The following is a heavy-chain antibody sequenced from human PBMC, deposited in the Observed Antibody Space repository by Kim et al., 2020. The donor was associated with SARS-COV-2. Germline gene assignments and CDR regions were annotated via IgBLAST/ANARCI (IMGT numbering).Heavy chain of an antibody. Sequence: GGSLRLSCAASGFTFSSYGMHWVRQAPGKGLEWVAVISYDGSNKYYADSVKGRFTISRDNSKNTLYLQMNSLRAEDTAVYYCAKPRITMVRGSAFDIWG. D-gene: IGHD3-10*01. V-gene: IGHV3-30*18. J-gene: IGHJ3*02. CDR3: AKPRITMVRGSAFDI. CDR1: GFTFSSYG. CDR2: ISYDGSNK.